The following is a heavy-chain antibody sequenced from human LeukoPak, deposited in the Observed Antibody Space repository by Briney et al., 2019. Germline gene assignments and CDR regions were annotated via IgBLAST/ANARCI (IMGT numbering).Heavy chain of an antibody. CDR1: GFTFSIHS. J-gene: IGHJ4*02. V-gene: IGHV3-48*01. D-gene: IGHD3-10*01. CDR3: ARGAYYYGD. Sequence: GGSLRLSCAASGFTFSIHSMNWVRQAPGKGLEWVSYISSSSSTIYYADSVKGRFTISRDNAKNSLYLQMNSLRAEDTAVYYCARGAYYYGDWGQGTLVTVSS. CDR2: ISSSSSTI.